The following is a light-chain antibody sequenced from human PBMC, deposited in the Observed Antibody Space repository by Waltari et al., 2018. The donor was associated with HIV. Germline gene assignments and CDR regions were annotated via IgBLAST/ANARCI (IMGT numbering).Light chain of an antibody. J-gene: IGKJ4*01. Sequence: EIVMTQSPATLSVSPGERATLSCRASQSISNNVAWYQQNPGQAPRLLIYGASTKDTAIPARFSGSGSGTEFTLTISSLQSEDFAVYYCQQYNDFPLTFGGGTKVEIK. CDR2: GAS. V-gene: IGKV3-15*01. CDR3: QQYNDFPLT. CDR1: QSISNN.